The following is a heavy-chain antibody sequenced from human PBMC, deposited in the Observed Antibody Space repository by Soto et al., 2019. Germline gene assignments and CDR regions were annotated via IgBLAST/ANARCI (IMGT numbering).Heavy chain of an antibody. Sequence: AETLSLTCTVSGGSISSYYWSWIRQPPGKGLEWIGYIYYSGSTNYNPSLKSRVTISVDTSKNQFSLKLSSVTAADTAVYYCARYPKSGTVTTDWFDPWGQGTLVTVSS. CDR2: IYYSGST. CDR3: ARYPKSGTVTTDWFDP. V-gene: IGHV4-59*01. J-gene: IGHJ5*02. D-gene: IGHD4-17*01. CDR1: GGSISSYY.